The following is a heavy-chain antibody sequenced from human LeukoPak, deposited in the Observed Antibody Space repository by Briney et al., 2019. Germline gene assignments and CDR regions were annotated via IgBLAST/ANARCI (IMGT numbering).Heavy chain of an antibody. J-gene: IGHJ4*02. D-gene: IGHD4-17*01. CDR1: GYTFTNYY. Sequence: ASVKVSCKASGYTFTNYYIHWVRQAPGQGLEWMGWINPNGGGTNYAQKFQGRVTMTRDTSISTAYMDLSRLRSDDTAVYYCARDNGDYWFDYWGQGTLVTVSS. V-gene: IGHV1-2*02. CDR2: INPNGGGT. CDR3: ARDNGDYWFDY.